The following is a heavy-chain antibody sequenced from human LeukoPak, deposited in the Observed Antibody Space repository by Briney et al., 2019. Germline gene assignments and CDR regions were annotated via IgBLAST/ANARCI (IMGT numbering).Heavy chain of an antibody. D-gene: IGHD2-2*01. CDR2: ISWNSGSI. CDR3: ATRYCSSTSCYGH. CDR1: GFTFDDYA. J-gene: IGHJ4*02. Sequence: GRSLRLSCAASGFTFDDYAMHWVRQAPGKGLEWVSGISWNSGSIGYADSVKGRFTISRDNAKNSLYLQMNSLRAEDTALYYCATRYCSSTSCYGHWGQGTLVTVSS. V-gene: IGHV3-9*01.